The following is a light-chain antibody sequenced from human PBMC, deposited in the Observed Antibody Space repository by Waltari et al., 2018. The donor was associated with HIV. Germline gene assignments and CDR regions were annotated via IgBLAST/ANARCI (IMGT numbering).Light chain of an antibody. J-gene: IGLJ3*02. CDR3: QTWGTLFAV. CDR2: QDM. CDR1: KLEDKY. V-gene: IGLV3-1*01. Sequence: SYELTQAPSVSVSPGQTATITCSGDKLEDKYVCWYQQKPGQSPKLIMYQDMIRPSGISERVSGSNSGNTATLTISGTQAVDEAHYYCQTWGTLFAVFGGGTKLTVL.